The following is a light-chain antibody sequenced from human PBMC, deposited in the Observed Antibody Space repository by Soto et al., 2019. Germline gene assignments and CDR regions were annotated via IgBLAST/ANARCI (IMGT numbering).Light chain of an antibody. V-gene: IGLV2-8*01. CDR1: SSYVGGYNY. CDR2: EVS. J-gene: IGLJ2*01. Sequence: QSVLTQPPSASGSPGQAVTISCTGTSSYVGGYNYVSWYQHHPGKAPKLLIYEVSKRPSGVPDRFSGSKSGNTASLTVSGLQAEDEADYYCSSYAGSNKVFGGGTQLTVL. CDR3: SSYAGSNKV.